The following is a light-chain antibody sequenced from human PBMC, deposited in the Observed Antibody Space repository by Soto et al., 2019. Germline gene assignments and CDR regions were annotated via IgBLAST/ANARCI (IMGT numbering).Light chain of an antibody. CDR3: QQYNNLPPIT. CDR1: QSVRSN. CDR2: DAS. V-gene: IGKV3D-15*01. J-gene: IGKJ5*01. Sequence: IVMAQSPAALSVTPEERATLSCRARQSVRSNLAWYQQKPGQAPRLLIYDASTRATGIPARFSGSGSGTEFILTISSLQSEDFGVYYCQQYNNLPPITFGHGRRLENK.